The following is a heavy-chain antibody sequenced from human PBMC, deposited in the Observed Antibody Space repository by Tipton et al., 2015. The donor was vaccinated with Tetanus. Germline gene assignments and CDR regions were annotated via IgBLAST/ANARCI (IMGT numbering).Heavy chain of an antibody. CDR3: AKDSRTGWPSFTHSDF. J-gene: IGHJ4*02. V-gene: IGHV3-9*01. CDR2: LSWNSNIV. Sequence: RSLRLSCAASGYKFDDYAMHWVRQVPGKGLEWVSGLSWNSNIVAYADSVKGRFTISRDNAKNSLYLQMNSLRPDDTAFYYCAKDSRTGWPSFTHSDFWGQGVPVTVSS. D-gene: IGHD6-19*01. CDR1: GYKFDDYA.